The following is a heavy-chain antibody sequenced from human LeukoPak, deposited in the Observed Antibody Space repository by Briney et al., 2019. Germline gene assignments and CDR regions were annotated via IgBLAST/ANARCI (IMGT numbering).Heavy chain of an antibody. D-gene: IGHD3-10*01. J-gene: IGHJ6*03. Sequence: GGSLRLSCAASGFTFSSYAMHWVRQAPGKGLEWVAVISYDGSNKYYADSVKGRFTISRDNSKNTLYLQMNSLRAEDTAVYYCARSLWFGGGYMDVWGKGTTVTVSS. CDR2: ISYDGSNK. CDR3: ARSLWFGGGYMDV. CDR1: GFTFSSYA. V-gene: IGHV3-30*04.